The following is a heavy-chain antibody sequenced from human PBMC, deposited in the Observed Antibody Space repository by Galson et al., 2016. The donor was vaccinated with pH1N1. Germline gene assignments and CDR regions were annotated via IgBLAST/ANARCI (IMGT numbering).Heavy chain of an antibody. V-gene: IGHV1-69*13. CDR3: ARSYSGSDRHVSSGMDV. Sequence: SVKVSCKAPGGAFITHTISWVRQAPGQGLEWMGGISPFFGTTNYAQKFQGRVTITADESTSTAYMQLSSLRSEDTALYYRARSYSGSDRHVSSGMDVWGQGTAVTVSS. CDR1: GGAFITHT. J-gene: IGHJ6*02. D-gene: IGHD5-12*01. CDR2: ISPFFGTT.